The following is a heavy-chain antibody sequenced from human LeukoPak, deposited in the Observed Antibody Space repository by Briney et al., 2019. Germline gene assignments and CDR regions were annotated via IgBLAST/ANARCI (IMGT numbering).Heavy chain of an antibody. D-gene: IGHD6-13*01. Sequence: PSETLSLTCTFSGGSISSYYWSWIRQPAGKGLEWIGRIHSSGSTNYNPSLKGRVTISVDTSKNQFSLKLSSVTAADTAVYYCARTTEAHSWRTRYYDYYMDVWGKGTTVTVSS. CDR2: IHSSGST. CDR1: GGSISSYY. V-gene: IGHV4-4*07. CDR3: ARTTEAHSWRTRYYDYYMDV. J-gene: IGHJ6*03.